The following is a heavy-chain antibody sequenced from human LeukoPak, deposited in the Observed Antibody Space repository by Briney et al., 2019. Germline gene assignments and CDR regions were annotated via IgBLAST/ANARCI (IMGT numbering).Heavy chain of an antibody. CDR3: ARHAFASPLDI. D-gene: IGHD2-21*01. CDR1: DVSISDYY. CDR2: IYHTGDS. J-gene: IGHJ4*02. V-gene: IGHV4-59*08. Sequence: SETLSLTCAVSDVSISDYYWSWIRQPPGKGLEWIGYIYHTGDSNQNPSLKGRVTVTLDTPKNQVSLKVTSVTAADTAVYYCARHAFASPLDIWGQGTVVTVSS.